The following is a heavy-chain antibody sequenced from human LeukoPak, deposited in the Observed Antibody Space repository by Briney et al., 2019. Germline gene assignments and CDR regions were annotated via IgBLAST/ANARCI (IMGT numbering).Heavy chain of an antibody. CDR1: GFTFSSYE. CDR2: ISSSGSTI. V-gene: IGHV3-48*03. Sequence: GGSLRLSCAASGFTFSSYEMNWVRQAPGKGLEWVSYISSSGSTIYYADSVKGRFTISRDNAKNSLYLQMNSLRAEDTAVYYCARWEGYNYGCLDYWGQGTLVTVSS. D-gene: IGHD5-18*01. J-gene: IGHJ4*02. CDR3: ARWEGYNYGCLDY.